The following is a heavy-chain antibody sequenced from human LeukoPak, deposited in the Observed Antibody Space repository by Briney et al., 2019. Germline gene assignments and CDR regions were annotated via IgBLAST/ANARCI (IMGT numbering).Heavy chain of an antibody. CDR2: IYTSGST. Sequence: PSETLPLTCTASGYSISTGYYWSWIRQPAGKGLEWIGRIYTSGSTNYNPSLKSRVTMSVDTSKNQFSLKLSSVTAADTAVYYCARVATTLNWFDPWGQGTLVTVSS. J-gene: IGHJ5*02. D-gene: IGHD4-11*01. CDR1: GYSISTGYY. CDR3: ARVATTLNWFDP. V-gene: IGHV4-4*07.